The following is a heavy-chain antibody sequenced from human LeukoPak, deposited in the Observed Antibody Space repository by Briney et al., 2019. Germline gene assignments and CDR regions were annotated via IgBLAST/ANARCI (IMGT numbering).Heavy chain of an antibody. V-gene: IGHV4-39*07. CDR2: IYYSGST. Sequence: SEALSLTCTVSGGSISSSSYYWGWIRQPPGKGLEWIGSIYYSGSTYYNPSLKSRVTMSVDTSKNQFSLKLSSVTAADTAVYYCARATARGYGDYEFDPWGQGTLVTVSS. CDR3: ARATARGYGDYEFDP. D-gene: IGHD4-17*01. J-gene: IGHJ5*02. CDR1: GGSISSSSYY.